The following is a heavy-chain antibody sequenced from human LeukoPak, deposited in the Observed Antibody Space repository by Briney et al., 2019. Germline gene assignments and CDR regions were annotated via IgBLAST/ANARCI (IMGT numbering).Heavy chain of an antibody. J-gene: IGHJ3*02. V-gene: IGHV4-30-2*01. CDR3: ARVGPHCSSTSCYNDAFDI. CDR2: IYHSGST. D-gene: IGHD2-2*02. Sequence: PSETLSLTCTVSGGSISSGGYYWSWIRQPPGKGLEWIGYIYHSGSTYYNPSLKSRVTISVDRSKNQFSLKLSSVTAADTAVYYCARVGPHCSSTSCYNDAFDIWGQGTMVTVSS. CDR1: GGSISSGGYY.